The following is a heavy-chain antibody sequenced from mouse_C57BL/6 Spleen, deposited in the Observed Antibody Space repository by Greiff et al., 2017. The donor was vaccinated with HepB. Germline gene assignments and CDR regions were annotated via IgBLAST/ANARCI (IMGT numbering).Heavy chain of an antibody. CDR1: GFTFSSYA. CDR2: ISDGGSYT. V-gene: IGHV5-4*01. D-gene: IGHD2-4*01. CDR3: ARENYDGTFFDY. Sequence: DVKLVESGGGLVKPGGSLKLSCAASGFTFSSYAMSWVRQTPEKRLEWVATISDGGSYTYYPDNVKGRFTISRENAKTNLYLQMSHLKSEDTAMYYCARENYDGTFFDYWGQGTTLTVSS. J-gene: IGHJ2*01.